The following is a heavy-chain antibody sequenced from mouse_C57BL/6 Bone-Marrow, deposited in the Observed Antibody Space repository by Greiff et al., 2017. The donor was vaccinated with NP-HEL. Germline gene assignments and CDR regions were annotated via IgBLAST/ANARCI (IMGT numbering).Heavy chain of an antibody. J-gene: IGHJ4*01. Sequence: EVQGVESGGGLVQPGESLKLSCESNEYEFPSHDMSWVRKTSQKRLESVPAIISVGGSTYYPDTMDSRFIIFRDYTKMTLYLQMRNRRSKDTALYYCPTHGPERFYALDDWGQGTSVTVSS. CDR1: EYEFPSHD. CDR2: IISVGGST. V-gene: IGHV5-2*01. CDR3: PTHGPERFYALDD.